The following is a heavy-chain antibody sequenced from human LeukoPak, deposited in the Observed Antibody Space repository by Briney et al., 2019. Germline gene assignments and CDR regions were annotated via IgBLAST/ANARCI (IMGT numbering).Heavy chain of an antibody. CDR2: FDPEDGVT. J-gene: IGHJ4*02. D-gene: IGHD4-17*01. CDR3: ATWTTVTTRSFDY. CDR1: GYTLTELS. Sequence: GASVKVSCKVSGYTLTELSMHWVRQAPGKGLEWMGGFDPEDGVTIYAQKFQGRVTMTEDTSTDTAYMELSSLRSEDTAVYYCATWTTVTTRSFDYWGQGTLVTVSS. V-gene: IGHV1-24*01.